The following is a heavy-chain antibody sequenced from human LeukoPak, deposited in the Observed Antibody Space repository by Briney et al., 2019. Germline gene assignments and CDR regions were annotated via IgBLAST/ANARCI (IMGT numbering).Heavy chain of an antibody. CDR2: MYYSGST. V-gene: IGHV4-59*01. J-gene: IGHJ5*02. D-gene: IGHD1-26*01. CDR1: GDSISSYY. CDR3: ARGIIVGATWGENYNCFDP. Sequence: PSETPSLTCTVSGDSISSYYWSWIRQPPGKGLEWIGYMYYSGSTNYNPSLKSRVTISVDTSKNQFSLKLSSVTAADTAVYYCARGIIVGATWGENYNCFDPWGQGTLVTVSS.